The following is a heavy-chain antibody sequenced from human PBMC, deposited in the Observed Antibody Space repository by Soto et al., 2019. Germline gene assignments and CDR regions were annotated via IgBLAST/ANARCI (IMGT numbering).Heavy chain of an antibody. J-gene: IGHJ5*02. CDR2: INAGNGNT. CDR3: ARDDVIIRFDP. V-gene: IGHV1-3*01. Sequence: GASVKVSCKASGYTFTSYAMHWVRQAPGQRLEWMGWINAGNGNTKYSQKFQGRVTITRDTSASTAYVELSSLRSEDTAVYYCARDDVIIRFDPWGQGTLVTVYS. CDR1: GYTFTSYA.